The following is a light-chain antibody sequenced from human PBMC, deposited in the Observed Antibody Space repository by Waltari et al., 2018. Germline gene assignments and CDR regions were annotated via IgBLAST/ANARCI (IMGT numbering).Light chain of an antibody. Sequence: DIQMTQSPSSLSASVGDRVTIACQATQDITTFSNWYQQKPGNGSRLLIYDASDLETGVPPRFSAGGSGTEFAFTIDSLQPEDIAPYYCLQYDSPPWTFGQGTKVDI. CDR2: DAS. J-gene: IGKJ1*01. CDR3: LQYDSPPWT. V-gene: IGKV1-33*01. CDR1: QDITTF.